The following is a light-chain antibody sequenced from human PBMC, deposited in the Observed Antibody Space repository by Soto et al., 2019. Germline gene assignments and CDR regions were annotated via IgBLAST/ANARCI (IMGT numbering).Light chain of an antibody. CDR3: SSYTSSSTHVV. CDR1: SSDVGGYNY. J-gene: IGLJ2*01. CDR2: EVS. Sequence: QSALTQPASVSGSPGQSITISCTGTSSDVGGYNYVSWYQQHPGKAPKLMIYEVSNRPSGVSNRFSGSKSGTPASLTISGLQAEDEADYYCSSYTSSSTHVVFGGGTKLTVL. V-gene: IGLV2-14*01.